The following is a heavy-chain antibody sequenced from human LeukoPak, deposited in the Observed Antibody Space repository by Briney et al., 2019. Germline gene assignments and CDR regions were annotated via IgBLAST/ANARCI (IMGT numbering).Heavy chain of an antibody. Sequence: GGSLRLSCAASGFXFTYYWIHWVRQAPGKGLVWVARINGDGSSTNYADSVKGRFTISRDNAKNTLYLQMNSLRAEDTAVYYCANDDFGASGLPDYWGQGTLVTVSS. J-gene: IGHJ4*02. V-gene: IGHV3-74*01. CDR2: INGDGSST. CDR3: ANDDFGASGLPDY. CDR1: GFXFTYYW. D-gene: IGHD4-17*01.